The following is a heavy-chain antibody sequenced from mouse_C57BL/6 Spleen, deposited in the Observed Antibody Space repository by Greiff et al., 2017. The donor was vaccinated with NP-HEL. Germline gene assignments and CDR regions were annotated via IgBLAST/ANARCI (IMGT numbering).Heavy chain of an antibody. CDR3: ARASFDY. V-gene: IGHV1-55*01. CDR1: GYTFTSYW. J-gene: IGHJ2*01. Sequence: QVQLQQPGAELVKPGASVKMSCKASGYTFTSYWITWVKQRPGQGLEWIGDIYPGSGSTNYNEKFKSKATLTGDTSSSTAYMQLSSLTSEDSAVYYCARASFDYWGQGTTLTVSS. CDR2: IYPGSGST.